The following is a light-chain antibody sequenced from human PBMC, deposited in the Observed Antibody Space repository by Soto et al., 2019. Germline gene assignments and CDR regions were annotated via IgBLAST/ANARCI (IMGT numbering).Light chain of an antibody. Sequence: EIVMTQSPATLSVSPGERATLSCRASQSVSSNLAWYQQKPGQATRLLINGASTRATGIPARFSGSASGTEFTLTISSLQSEDFAVYYCQQYNNWPPTFGGGTKVEIK. V-gene: IGKV3-15*01. CDR1: QSVSSN. CDR3: QQYNNWPPT. J-gene: IGKJ4*01. CDR2: GAS.